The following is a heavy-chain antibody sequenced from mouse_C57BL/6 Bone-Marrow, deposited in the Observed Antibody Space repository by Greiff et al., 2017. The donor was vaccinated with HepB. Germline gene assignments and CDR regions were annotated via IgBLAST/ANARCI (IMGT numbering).Heavy chain of an antibody. CDR3: ARWGGLRRRAWFAY. CDR1: GFTFSDYG. D-gene: IGHD2-4*01. CDR2: ISSGSSTI. V-gene: IGHV5-17*01. Sequence: VQLKESGGGLVKPGGSLKLSCAASGFTFSDYGMHWVRQAPEKGLEWVAYISSGSSTIYYADTVKGRFTISRDNAKNTLFLQMTSLRSEDTAMYYCARWGGLRRRAWFAYWGQGTLVTVSA. J-gene: IGHJ3*01.